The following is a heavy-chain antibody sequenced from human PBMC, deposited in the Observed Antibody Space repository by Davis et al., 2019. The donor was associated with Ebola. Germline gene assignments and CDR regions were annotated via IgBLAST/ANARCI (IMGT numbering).Heavy chain of an antibody. V-gene: IGHV3-30*04. CDR1: AFTFSDYA. CDR2: ISYDGGKT. J-gene: IGHJ3*02. CDR3: AKDNYAVTIMVGAFDI. Sequence: GESLKISCAASAFTFSDYAMHWVRQTAKGLEWVAVISYDGGKTYYEDSVKGRFTISRDNSKNTLYLQMHSLRVEDTAIYYCAKDNYAVTIMVGAFDIWGQGTVVTVSS. D-gene: IGHD4-17*01.